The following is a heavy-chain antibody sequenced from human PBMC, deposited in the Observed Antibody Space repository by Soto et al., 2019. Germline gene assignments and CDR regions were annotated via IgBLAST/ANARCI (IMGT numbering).Heavy chain of an antibody. Sequence: PGGSLRLSCAASGFTFSTYSMNWARQAPGKALEWVSSISSSGTYIHYADSLKGRFTISRDNAKNSLYLQMISLRAEDTAVYYCARDPSDCSSTSCWGYYALDVWGQGTTVTVSS. CDR2: ISSSGTYI. V-gene: IGHV3-21*01. CDR3: ARDPSDCSSTSCWGYYALDV. CDR1: GFTFSTYS. J-gene: IGHJ6*02. D-gene: IGHD2-2*01.